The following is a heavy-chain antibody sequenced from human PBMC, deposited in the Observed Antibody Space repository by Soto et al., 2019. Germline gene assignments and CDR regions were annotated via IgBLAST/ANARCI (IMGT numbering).Heavy chain of an antibody. V-gene: IGHV5-51*01. CDR2: VYPGYSDT. CDR1: GYRFTSYW. CDR3: ARHGRGGAAAVNFDYYCGMDV. Sequence: GESPKIPRKGSGYRFTSYWIGWVPQIPGKGLEWMGIVYPGYSDTRYSPSFQGQVASTADKSISTAYLQWSSLKASDTAMYYCARHGRGGAAAVNFDYYCGMDVWGQGTTVTVSS. J-gene: IGHJ6*02. D-gene: IGHD6-13*01.